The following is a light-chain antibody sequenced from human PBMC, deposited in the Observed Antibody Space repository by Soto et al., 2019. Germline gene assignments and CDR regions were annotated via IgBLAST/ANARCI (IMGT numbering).Light chain of an antibody. J-gene: IGKJ4*01. V-gene: IGKV3-20*01. CDR3: QQYGSSPFT. CDR1: QSVSSSY. Sequence: EIVLTQSPGTLSLSPGERATLSCRASQSVSSSYLAWYQQKPGQAPRLLIYGASRRATGIPDRFSGSGSGTDFTLTIIRLEPEDFAVYYCQQYGSSPFTFGGGTKVESK. CDR2: GAS.